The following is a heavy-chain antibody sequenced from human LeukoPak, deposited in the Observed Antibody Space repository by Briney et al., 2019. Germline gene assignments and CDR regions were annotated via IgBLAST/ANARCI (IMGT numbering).Heavy chain of an antibody. CDR3: ARDHGRWLPDY. CDR1: GFTFSTYS. D-gene: IGHD5-24*01. J-gene: IGHJ4*02. V-gene: IGHV3-48*04. CDR2: ISSSGSTI. Sequence: GGSLRLSCAASGFTFSTYSINWVRQAPGKGLEWVSYISSSGSTIYYADSVKGRFTISRDNAKNSLYLQMNSLRAEDTAVYYCARDHGRWLPDYWGQGTLVTVSS.